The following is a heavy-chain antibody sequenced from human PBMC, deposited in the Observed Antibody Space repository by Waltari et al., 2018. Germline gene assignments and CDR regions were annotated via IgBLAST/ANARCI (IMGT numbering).Heavy chain of an antibody. CDR3: AREIYSGSYPAAFDI. Sequence: QVQLVQSGAEVKKPGSSVKVSCKASGGTFSSYAISWVRQAPGQGLEWMGGIIPILGIANYAQKFQGRVTITADKSTSTAYMELSSLRSEDTAVYYCAREIYSGSYPAAFDIWGQGTMVTVSS. V-gene: IGHV1-69*10. J-gene: IGHJ3*02. D-gene: IGHD1-26*01. CDR1: GGTFSSYA. CDR2: IIPILGIA.